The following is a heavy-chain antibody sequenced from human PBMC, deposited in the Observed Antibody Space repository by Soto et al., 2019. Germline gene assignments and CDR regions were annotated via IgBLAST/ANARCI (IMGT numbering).Heavy chain of an antibody. Sequence: SETLSLTCTVSGGSISSYYWSWIRQPPGKGLEWIGYIYYSGSTNYNPTLKSRVTISVDRSKNLFSLKLSSVTAADTAVYYCARVDILTVYGCMDVWGQGTTVTVSS. J-gene: IGHJ6*02. CDR1: GGSISSYY. CDR2: IYYSGST. CDR3: ARVDILTVYGCMDV. D-gene: IGHD3-9*01. V-gene: IGHV4-59*08.